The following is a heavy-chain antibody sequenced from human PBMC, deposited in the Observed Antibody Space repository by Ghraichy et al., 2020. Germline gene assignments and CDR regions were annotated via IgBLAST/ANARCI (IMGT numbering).Heavy chain of an antibody. J-gene: IGHJ6*03. D-gene: IGHD4-17*01. V-gene: IGHV3-11*04. CDR1: GFTFSDYY. Sequence: LSLTCAASGFTFSDYYMTWIRQAPGKGLEWASYISKSSSTIYYADSVKGRFTISRDNAKNSLYLQMNSLRAEDTAVYYCAREGRYGTIYFYYMDVWGKGTTVTVSS. CDR2: ISKSSSTI. CDR3: AREGRYGTIYFYYMDV.